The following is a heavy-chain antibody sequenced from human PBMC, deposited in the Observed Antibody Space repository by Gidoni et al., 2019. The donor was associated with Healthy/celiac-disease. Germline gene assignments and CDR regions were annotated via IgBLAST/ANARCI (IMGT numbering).Heavy chain of an antibody. CDR3: ARQGVVVVAATARAFDY. J-gene: IGHJ4*02. CDR2: ST. Sequence: STYYNPSLKSRVTISVDTSKNQFSLKLSSVTAADTAVYYCARQGVVVVAATARAFDYWGQGTLVTVSS. D-gene: IGHD2-15*01. V-gene: IGHV4-39*01.